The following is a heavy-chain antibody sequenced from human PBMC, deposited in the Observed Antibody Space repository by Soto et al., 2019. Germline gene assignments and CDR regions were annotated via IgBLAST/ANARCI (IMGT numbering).Heavy chain of an antibody. CDR3: DSNVDEDDALDV. Sequence: SETLSLTCAFSVGSISSGGYSCTWIRQPPWKGLEWIGYIYHSGNTYYNPSLKSRVTISGDRSKNQFTLNLSSVTAADTAVYYCDSNVDEDDALDVWG. V-gene: IGHV4-30-2*01. J-gene: IGHJ3*01. D-gene: IGHD2-15*01. CDR2: IYHSGNT. CDR1: VGSISSGGYS.